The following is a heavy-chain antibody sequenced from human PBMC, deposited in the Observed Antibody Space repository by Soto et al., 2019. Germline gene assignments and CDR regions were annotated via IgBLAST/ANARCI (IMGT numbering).Heavy chain of an antibody. D-gene: IGHD3-10*01. V-gene: IGHV6-1*01. CDR2: TYYRSKWYN. J-gene: IGHJ4*02. CDR1: GDSVSSNSAA. CDR3: ARASITMVRGHFDY. Sequence: SQTLSLTCAISGDSVSSNSAAWNWIRQSPSRGLEWLGRTYYRSKWYNDYAVSVRSRITINPDTSKDQFSLQLNSVTPEDTAVYYCARASITMVRGHFDYWGQGTLVTVSS.